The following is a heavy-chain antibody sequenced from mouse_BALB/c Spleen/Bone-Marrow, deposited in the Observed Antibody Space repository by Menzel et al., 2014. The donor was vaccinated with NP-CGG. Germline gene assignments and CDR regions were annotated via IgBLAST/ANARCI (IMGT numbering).Heavy chain of an antibody. CDR2: IYPGSGNT. Sequence: QVQLQQSGTELVRPGNSVKISCKASGYAFTNYWLGWVKQRHGHGLEWIGDIYPGSGNTYYNEKFKGKVTLTADKSSNLAYMQLSGLASEDSAVHYCTRRCSIDYWGQGTTPTVSS. CDR1: GYAFTNYW. CDR3: TRRCSIDY. J-gene: IGHJ2*01. V-gene: IGHV1-63*01. D-gene: IGHD6-5*01.